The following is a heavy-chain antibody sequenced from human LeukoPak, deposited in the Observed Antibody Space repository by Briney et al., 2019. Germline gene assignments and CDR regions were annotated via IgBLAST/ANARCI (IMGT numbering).Heavy chain of an antibody. CDR3: ARVRLSGSYSPFDY. Sequence: SVKVSCKASGGTFSSYAISWVRQAPGQGLEWMGGIIPIFGTANYAPKFRGRVTITTDESTSTAYMELSSLRSEDTAVYYCARVRLSGSYSPFDYWGQGTLVTVSS. D-gene: IGHD1-26*01. CDR1: GGTFSSYA. V-gene: IGHV1-69*05. CDR2: IIPIFGTA. J-gene: IGHJ4*02.